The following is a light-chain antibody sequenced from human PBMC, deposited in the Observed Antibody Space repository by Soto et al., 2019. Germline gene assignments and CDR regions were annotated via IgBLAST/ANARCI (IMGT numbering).Light chain of an antibody. Sequence: IPLTQSPSSLSASVGDRVTISCRASQGIANFLAWYQQKPGKAPKLLIYGASTLQRGVPSRFSGSGSGTDLTLTISSPQPEDVATYYCQQLNSFPIPCGPGIKVDIK. CDR1: QGIANF. V-gene: IGKV1-9*01. J-gene: IGKJ3*01. CDR3: QQLNSFPIP. CDR2: GAS.